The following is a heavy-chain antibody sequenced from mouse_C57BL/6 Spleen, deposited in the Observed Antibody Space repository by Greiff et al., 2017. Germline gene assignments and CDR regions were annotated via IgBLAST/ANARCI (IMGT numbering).Heavy chain of an antibody. V-gene: IGHV1-18*01. D-gene: IGHD2-1*01. CDR1: GYTFTDYN. Sequence: VQLKQSGPELVKPGASVKIPCKASGYTFTDYNMDWVKQSHGKSLEWIGDINPNNGGPIYNQKFKGKATLTVDKSSSTAYMELRSLTSEDTAVYYCARRLYYGNWDFDYWGQGTTLTVSS. CDR2: INPNNGGP. J-gene: IGHJ2*01. CDR3: ARRLYYGNWDFDY.